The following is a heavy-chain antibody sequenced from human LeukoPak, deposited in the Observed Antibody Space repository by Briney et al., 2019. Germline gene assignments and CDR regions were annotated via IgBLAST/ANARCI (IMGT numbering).Heavy chain of an antibody. Sequence: ASVKVSCKASGYTFTSYGISWVRQAPGQGLEWMGWISAYNGNTNYAQKLQGRVTMTTDTSTSTAYMELRSLRSDDTAVYYCAKAHRRMNYYGSGSPPPPDYWGQATLVTVSS. CDR2: ISAYNGNT. CDR1: GYTFTSYG. D-gene: IGHD3-10*01. V-gene: IGHV1-18*01. CDR3: AKAHRRMNYYGSGSPPPPDY. J-gene: IGHJ4*02.